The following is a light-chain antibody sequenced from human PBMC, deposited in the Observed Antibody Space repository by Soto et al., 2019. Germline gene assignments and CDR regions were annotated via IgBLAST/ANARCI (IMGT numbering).Light chain of an antibody. V-gene: IGKV1D-16*02. CDR2: AAS. CDR1: QGISSW. Sequence: DIQMTQSPSSLSASVGDRVTITCRATQGISSWLAWYQQKPEKAPHSLIYAASSLQSGDPSRFSGRGSGNDFTLTIGRLQPDDVATYYCQQYNSPITFGQGTRLEIK. J-gene: IGKJ5*01. CDR3: QQYNSPIT.